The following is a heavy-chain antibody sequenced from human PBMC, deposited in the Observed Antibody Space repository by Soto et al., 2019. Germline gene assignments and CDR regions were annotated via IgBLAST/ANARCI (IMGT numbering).Heavy chain of an antibody. D-gene: IGHD4-17*01. CDR3: AHRRDYDPFDY. CDR2: IIPILGIA. Sequence: SVKVSCKASGGTFSSYTISWARQAPGQGLEWMGRIIPILGIANYAQKFQGRVTITKDTSKNQVVLTMTNMDPVDTATYYCAHRRDYDPFDYWGQGTLVTVSS. J-gene: IGHJ4*02. V-gene: IGHV1-69*02. CDR1: GGTFSSYT.